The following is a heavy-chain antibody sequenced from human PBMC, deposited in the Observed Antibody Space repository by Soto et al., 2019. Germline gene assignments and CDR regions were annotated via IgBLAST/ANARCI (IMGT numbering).Heavy chain of an antibody. D-gene: IGHD3-3*02. V-gene: IGHV4-31*03. CDR2: IYYSGST. CDR3: ARGILSNAVTRGDYYYYGMDV. CDR1: GGSISSGGYY. J-gene: IGHJ6*02. Sequence: SETLSLTCTVSGGSISSGGYYWSWIRQHPGKGLEWIGYIYYSGSTYYNPSLKSRVTISVDTSKNQFSLKLSSVTAADTAVYYCARGILSNAVTRGDYYYYGMDVWGQGTTVTVSS.